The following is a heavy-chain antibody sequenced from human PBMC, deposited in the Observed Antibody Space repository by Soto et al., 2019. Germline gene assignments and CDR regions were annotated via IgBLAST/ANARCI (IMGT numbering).Heavy chain of an antibody. CDR2: IYYSGST. CDR1: GGSISSSSYY. D-gene: IGHD6-13*01. J-gene: IGHJ5*02. Sequence: QLQLQESGPGLVKPSETLSLTCTVSGGSISSSSYYWGWIRQPPGKGLEWIGCIYYSGSTYYNPSLKSRVIISVETSKHQFSLKLSSVTAADTAVYYCASRSSSSWPPRFDRWGQGTLVTFS. CDR3: ASRSSSSWPPRFDR. V-gene: IGHV4-39*01.